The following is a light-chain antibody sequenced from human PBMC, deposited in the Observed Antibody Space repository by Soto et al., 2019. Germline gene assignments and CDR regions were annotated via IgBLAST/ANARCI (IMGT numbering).Light chain of an antibody. CDR1: QSINSR. CDR3: QQYNSYPWT. Sequence: DIQMTQSPSTLSASVGDRVTVTCRAGQSINSRLAWYQQKPGKAPKLLIYKASNLESGVPSRFSGTGSGAEFTLTISSLQPDDSATYYCQQYNSYPWTSGQGTKEDIK. CDR2: KAS. V-gene: IGKV1-5*03. J-gene: IGKJ1*01.